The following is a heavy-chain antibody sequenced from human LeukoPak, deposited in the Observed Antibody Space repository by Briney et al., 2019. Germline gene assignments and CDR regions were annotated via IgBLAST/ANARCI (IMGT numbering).Heavy chain of an antibody. CDR3: ARGGSDTAMAHDY. D-gene: IGHD5-18*01. CDR2: ISYDGSNR. J-gene: IGHJ4*02. CDR1: GFSFSSYG. V-gene: IGHV3-30-3*01. Sequence: PGGSLRLSCAASGFSFSSYGMHWVRQAPGKGPEWVAIISYDGSNRYYADSVKGRFTISRDDAKNTLYLQVNSLRAEDTAVYFCARGGSDTAMAHDYWGQGTLVTVSS.